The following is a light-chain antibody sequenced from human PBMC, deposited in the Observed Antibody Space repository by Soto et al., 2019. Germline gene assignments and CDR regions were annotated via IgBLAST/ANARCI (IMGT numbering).Light chain of an antibody. CDR1: QSISSW. J-gene: IGKJ5*01. CDR3: QQYNSFSIT. Sequence: DIQMTQSPSTLSASVGDRVTITCRASQSISSWLAWYQQKPGKAHKLLIYDASSLESGVPSRFSGSGSGTDFNLTISSLQPDYFATYYCQQYNSFSITFGQGTRLEIK. V-gene: IGKV1-5*01. CDR2: DAS.